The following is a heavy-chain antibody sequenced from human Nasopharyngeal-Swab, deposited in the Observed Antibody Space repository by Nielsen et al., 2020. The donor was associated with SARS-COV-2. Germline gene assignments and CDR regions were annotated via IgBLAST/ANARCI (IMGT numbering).Heavy chain of an antibody. CDR3: ARDRPIRFLEWLSFLTHYYYYGMDV. CDR2: ISAYNGNT. J-gene: IGHJ6*02. D-gene: IGHD3-3*01. Sequence: ASVTVSCQASGYTFTSYGISWVRQAPGQGLEWMGWISAYNGNTNYAQKLQGRVTMTTDTSTSTAYMELRSLRSDDTAVYYCARDRPIRFLEWLSFLTHYYYYGMDVWGQGTTVTVSS. V-gene: IGHV1-18*04. CDR1: GYTFTSYG.